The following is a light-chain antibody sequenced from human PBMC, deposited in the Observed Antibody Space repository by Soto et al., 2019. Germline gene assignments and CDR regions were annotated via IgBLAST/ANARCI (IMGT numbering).Light chain of an antibody. Sequence: QSVLTQPPSVSAAPGQKVAISCSGSSSNIGNNLVHWYQHLPGAPPRLLIYNNDQRPSGVPDRFSASKSGTSASLAISGLRSEDEADYYCTATDDRLTGPVFGGGTK. V-gene: IGLV1-47*02. CDR2: NND. CDR3: TATDDRLTGPV. J-gene: IGLJ2*01. CDR1: SSNIGNNL.